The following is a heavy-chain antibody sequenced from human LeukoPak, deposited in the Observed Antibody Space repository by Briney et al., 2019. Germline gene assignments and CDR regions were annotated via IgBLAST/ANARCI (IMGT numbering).Heavy chain of an antibody. CDR3: AKPTYNYYDSSGYDV. CDR2: IYYGGSS. V-gene: IGHV4-39*07. D-gene: IGHD3-22*01. CDR1: GGSISSSNYY. J-gene: IGHJ4*02. Sequence: SETLSLTCTVSGGSISSSNYYWGWIRQPPGKGLEWIGNIYYGGSSYYNPSLQSRVTISLDTSKNQFSLKLSSVTAADTAVYYCAKPTYNYYDSSGYDVWGQGTLVTVSS.